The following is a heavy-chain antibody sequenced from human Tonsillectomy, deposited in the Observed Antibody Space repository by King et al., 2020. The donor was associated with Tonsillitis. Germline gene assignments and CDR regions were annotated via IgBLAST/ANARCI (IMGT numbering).Heavy chain of an antibody. Sequence: QLQESGPGLVKPSETLSLTCTVSGGSISSYYWSWIRQPPGKGLEWIGYIFYSGSTNYYPSLKSRVTISVDTSKNQFSLKLTSVTAADTAVYYCARSTPNILTGFFFDYWGQGTLVTVPS. D-gene: IGHD3-9*01. CDR2: IFYSGST. CDR3: ARSTPNILTGFFFDY. J-gene: IGHJ4*02. V-gene: IGHV4-59*01. CDR1: GGSISSYY.